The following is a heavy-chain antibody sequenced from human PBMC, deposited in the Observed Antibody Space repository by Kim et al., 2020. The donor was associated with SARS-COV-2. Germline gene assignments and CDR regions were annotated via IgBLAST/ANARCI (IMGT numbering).Heavy chain of an antibody. CDR1: GFTVSSNH. J-gene: IGHJ4*02. CDR3: ARGYGYYYGSGSYARDAYYFDY. CDR2: IYSGGST. V-gene: IGHV3-66*01. D-gene: IGHD3-10*01. Sequence: GGSLRLSCAASGFTVSSNHMSWVRQAPGKGLEWGSVIYSGGSTYYADSVKGRFTIPRDNSKNTLYLQMNSLRAEDTAVYYCARGYGYYYGSGSYARDAYYFDYWGQGTLVTVSS.